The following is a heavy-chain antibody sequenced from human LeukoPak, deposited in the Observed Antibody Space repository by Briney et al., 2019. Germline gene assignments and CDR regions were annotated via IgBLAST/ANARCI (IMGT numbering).Heavy chain of an antibody. J-gene: IGHJ4*02. CDR1: GFTFSKNA. CDR2: MSGSGDSS. D-gene: IGHD3/OR15-3a*01. V-gene: IGHV3-23*01. CDR3: AKGDYYFDY. Sequence: GGSLRLSCAASGFTFSKNAMSWVRQAPGKGLEWVSAMSGSGDSSYYADSVKGRFTISRDISKNTLYLQMNSLRAEDTAVYYCAKGDYYFDYWGQGTLVTVSS.